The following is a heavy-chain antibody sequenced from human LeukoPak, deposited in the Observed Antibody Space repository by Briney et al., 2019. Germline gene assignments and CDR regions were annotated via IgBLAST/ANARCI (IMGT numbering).Heavy chain of an antibody. Sequence: GGSLRLSCAASGFTFSSYWMNWVRQAPGKGLEWVSAISGSGGSTYYADSVKGRFTISRDNSKNTLYLQMNSLRAEDTAVYYCAKVTDILTGYIDYWGQGTLVTVSS. J-gene: IGHJ4*02. CDR3: AKVTDILTGYIDY. CDR1: GFTFSSYW. D-gene: IGHD3-9*01. CDR2: ISGSGGST. V-gene: IGHV3-23*01.